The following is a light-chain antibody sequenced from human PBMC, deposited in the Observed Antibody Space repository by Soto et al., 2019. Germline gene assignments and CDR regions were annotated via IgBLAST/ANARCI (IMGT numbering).Light chain of an antibody. CDR1: QSISSW. CDR2: DAS. J-gene: IGKJ1*01. CDR3: QQYNSFR. V-gene: IGKV1-5*01. Sequence: DIRMSLSPSTLSVYIGDRVTITCRASQSISSWLAWYQQKPGKAPKLLIYDASSLESVVPSRFSGSGSGKEFTLIISRVQHDDLATSSCQQYNSFRFGQRTKVDIK.